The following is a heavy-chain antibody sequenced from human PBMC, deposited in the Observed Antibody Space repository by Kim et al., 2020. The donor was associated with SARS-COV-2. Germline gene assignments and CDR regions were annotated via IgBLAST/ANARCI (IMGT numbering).Heavy chain of an antibody. D-gene: IGHD2-8*02. J-gene: IGHJ3*02. CDR2: ISSSSSYI. CDR3: ARDVAPTIVLVVPKRNAFDI. V-gene: IGHV3-21*01. Sequence: GGSLRLSCAASGFTFSSYSMNWVRQAPGKGLEWVSSISSSSSYIYYADSVKGRFTISRDNAKNSLYLQMNSLRAEDTAVYYCARDVAPTIVLVVPKRNAFDIWGQRAMVTVSS. CDR1: GFTFSSYS.